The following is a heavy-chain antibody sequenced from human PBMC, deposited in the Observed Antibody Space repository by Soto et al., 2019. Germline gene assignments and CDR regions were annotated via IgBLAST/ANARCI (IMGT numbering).Heavy chain of an antibody. CDR2: LSGSGTST. CDR3: AKATTNGGWFNPFDS. V-gene: IGHV3-23*01. D-gene: IGHD6-19*01. Sequence: SLRLSCAASGFSFVNYAMNWVRQAPGKGLEWVSGLSGSGTSTYYADSVKGRFTISRDNSRDTLFLQMNSLTADDTAVYYCAKATTNGGWFNPFDSWGQGALVTVSS. CDR1: GFSFVNYA. J-gene: IGHJ4*02.